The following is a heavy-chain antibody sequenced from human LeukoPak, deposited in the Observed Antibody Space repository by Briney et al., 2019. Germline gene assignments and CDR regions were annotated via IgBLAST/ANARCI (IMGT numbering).Heavy chain of an antibody. CDR3: ARGNSSSWYYYYYYGMDV. CDR2: INHSGST. CDR1: GGSFSGYY. V-gene: IGHV4-34*01. D-gene: IGHD6-13*01. J-gene: IGHJ6*02. Sequence: SETLSLTCAVYGGSFSGYYWSWIRQPPGKGLEWIGDINHSGSTNYNPSLKSRVTISVDTSRNQFSLKLSSVTAADTAVYYCARGNSSSWYYYYYYGMDVWGQGTTVTVSS.